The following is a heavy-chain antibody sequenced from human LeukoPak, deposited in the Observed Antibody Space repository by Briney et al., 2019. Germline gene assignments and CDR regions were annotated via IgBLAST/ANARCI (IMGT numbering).Heavy chain of an antibody. J-gene: IGHJ4*03. CDR2: INHRGDT. D-gene: IGHD1-1*01. CDR1: GGSFSRYY. Sequence: PSEPLSLTCAVYGGSFSRYYWSWLRQSPGKGLEWIAEINHRGDTNYNPSVKSRVTISVDTSKNQFSLKVTSLTAADTAVYFCARGPTISETGYFDYWGQGTLVTVSS. CDR3: ARGPTISETGYFDY. V-gene: IGHV4-34*01.